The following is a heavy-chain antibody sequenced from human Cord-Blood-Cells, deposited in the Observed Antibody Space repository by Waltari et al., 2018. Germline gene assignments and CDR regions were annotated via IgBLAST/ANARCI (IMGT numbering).Heavy chain of an antibody. J-gene: IGHJ6*02. V-gene: IGHV4-34*01. D-gene: IGHD6-6*01. CDR3: ARRVAARLYYYYYGIDV. Sequence: QVQLQQWGAGLLKPSETLSLTCAVYGGSFSGYYWSWIRQPPGKGLEWIGEINQSGSTNYTPALKSRVTIAVDPSKNPFSRPPSSVTAADTAVYYCARRVAARLYYYYYGIDVWGQGTTVTVSS. CDR2: INQSGST. CDR1: GGSFSGYY.